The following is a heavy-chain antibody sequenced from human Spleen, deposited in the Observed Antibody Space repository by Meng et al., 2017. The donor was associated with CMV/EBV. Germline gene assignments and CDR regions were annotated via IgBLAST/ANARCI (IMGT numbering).Heavy chain of an antibody. Sequence: KASGGTFSSYAIRWVRQDPGQGLEWMGGIIPILGIANYAQKFQGRVTITAEKSTSTAYMELSSLRSEDTAVYYCARGGNDFWSFDPWGQGTLVTVSS. CDR1: GGTFSSYA. J-gene: IGHJ5*02. D-gene: IGHD3-3*01. CDR3: ARGGNDFWSFDP. V-gene: IGHV1-69*10. CDR2: IIPILGIA.